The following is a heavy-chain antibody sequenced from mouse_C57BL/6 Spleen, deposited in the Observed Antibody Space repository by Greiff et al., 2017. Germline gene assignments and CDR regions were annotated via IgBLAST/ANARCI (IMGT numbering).Heavy chain of an antibody. CDR2: INYDGSST. CDR3: ARGRNYYGSSYYFDY. J-gene: IGHJ2*01. Sequence: EVKLVESEGGLVQPGSSMKLSCTASGFTFSDYYMAWVRQVPEKGLEWVANINYDGSSTYYLDSLKSRFIISRDNAKNILYLQMSSLKSEDTATYYCARGRNYYGSSYYFDYWGQGTTLTVSS. CDR1: GFTFSDYY. D-gene: IGHD1-1*01. V-gene: IGHV5-16*01.